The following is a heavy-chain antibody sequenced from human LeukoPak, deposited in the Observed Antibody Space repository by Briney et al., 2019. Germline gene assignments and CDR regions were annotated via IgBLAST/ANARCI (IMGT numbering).Heavy chain of an antibody. CDR1: GFTSSSHS. CDR3: AREGGTVDKNFDY. CDR2: ISRSSSYI. V-gene: IGHV3-21*01. D-gene: IGHD5-12*01. J-gene: IGHJ4*02. Sequence: GGSLRLSCAASGFTSSSHSMQWVRQAPGKGLEWVSYISRSSSYIYYADSVKGRFTISRDNAKNSLYLQMNSLRAEDSAVYYCAREGGTVDKNFDYWGQGTLVTVSS.